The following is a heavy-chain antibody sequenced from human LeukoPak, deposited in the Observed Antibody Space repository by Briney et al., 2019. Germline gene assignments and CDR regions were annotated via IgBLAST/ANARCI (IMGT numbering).Heavy chain of an antibody. CDR2: INPNSGGT. Sequence: ASVKVSCKASGYTFTGYYMHWVRQAPGQGLEWMGWINPNSGGTNYAQKFQGRVTITADKSTSTAYMELSSLRSEDTAVYYCARNYYDSSGYVDYWGQGTLVTVSS. CDR1: GYTFTGYY. D-gene: IGHD3-22*01. J-gene: IGHJ4*02. CDR3: ARNYYDSSGYVDY. V-gene: IGHV1-2*02.